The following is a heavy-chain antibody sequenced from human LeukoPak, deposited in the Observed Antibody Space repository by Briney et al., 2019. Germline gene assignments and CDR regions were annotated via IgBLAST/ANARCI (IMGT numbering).Heavy chain of an antibody. D-gene: IGHD3-16*01. Sequence: PGGSLRLSCAASGFIFTDYWMTWVRQAPGKGLEWVANIMQDGSETYYVDSVKGRFTISRDNAKNSVFLQMDSLRAEDTAVYFCARVQFTSDWFGPWGQGILVTVSS. CDR1: GFIFTDYW. J-gene: IGHJ5*02. CDR2: IMQDGSET. CDR3: ARVQFTSDWFGP. V-gene: IGHV3-7*01.